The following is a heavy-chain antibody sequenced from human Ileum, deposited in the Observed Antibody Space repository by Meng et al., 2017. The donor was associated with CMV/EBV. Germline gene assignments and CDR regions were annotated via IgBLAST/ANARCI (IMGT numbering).Heavy chain of an antibody. CDR1: GFSVSSTY. CDR2: SYSGGST. Sequence: GSRKISGAVSGFSVSSTYISWVRQAPGKGLEWVSVSYSGGSTYSADALRGRFNSTRDNSRNTVYLQMNSLRPEDTAVYYCATGLGEDTFYTGDYWGQGTLVTVSS. J-gene: IGHJ4*02. CDR3: ATGLGEDTFYTGDY. V-gene: IGHV3-53*01. D-gene: IGHD3-10*01.